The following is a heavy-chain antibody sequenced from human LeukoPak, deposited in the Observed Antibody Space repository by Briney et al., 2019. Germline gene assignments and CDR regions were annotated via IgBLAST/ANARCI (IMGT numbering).Heavy chain of an antibody. D-gene: IGHD5-12*01. J-gene: IGHJ4*02. Sequence: GGSLRLSCAASGFTFSSYAMSWVRQAPGKGLEWVSAISGSGGSTYYADSVKARFTISRDNSKNTLYLQMNSLRAEDTAVYYCAKFYKGGYDWAYYFDYWGQGTLVTVSS. CDR3: AKFYKGGYDWAYYFDY. CDR1: GFTFSSYA. V-gene: IGHV3-23*01. CDR2: ISGSGGST.